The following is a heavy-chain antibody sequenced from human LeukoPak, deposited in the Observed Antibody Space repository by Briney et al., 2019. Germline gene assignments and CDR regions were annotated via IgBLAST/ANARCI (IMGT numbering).Heavy chain of an antibody. Sequence: SVKVSCKASRDTFSSYAISWVPHAPGQGLEWMGRIIPILGIANYAQTFQGRVTITADKATSTAYMELSSLRSENTAVYYCASETFYSSGLLAYYYYYMDVWGKGTTVTVSS. CDR3: ASETFYSSGLLAYYYYYMDV. V-gene: IGHV1-69*04. CDR2: IIPILGIA. CDR1: RDTFSSYA. D-gene: IGHD6-19*01. J-gene: IGHJ6*03.